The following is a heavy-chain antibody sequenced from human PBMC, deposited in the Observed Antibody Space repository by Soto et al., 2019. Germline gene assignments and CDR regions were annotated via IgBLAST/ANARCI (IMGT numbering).Heavy chain of an antibody. Sequence: EVQLVESGGGLVKPGGSLRLSCAASGFTFSSYSMNWVRQAPGKGLEWVSSISSSSSYIYYADSVKGRFTISRDNAKKSLHQQKNRLRAEDTAVYYCARVRGAARTDYVQYYGMDVWGQWTTVTVSS. V-gene: IGHV3-21*01. CDR1: GFTFSSYS. CDR3: ARVRGAARTDYVQYYGMDV. CDR2: ISSSSSYI. D-gene: IGHD6-6*01. J-gene: IGHJ6*02.